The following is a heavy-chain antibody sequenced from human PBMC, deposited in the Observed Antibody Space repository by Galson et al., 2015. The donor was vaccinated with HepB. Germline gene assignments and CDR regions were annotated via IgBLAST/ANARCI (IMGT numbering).Heavy chain of an antibody. Sequence: LRLSCAASGFTFSSYGMHWVRQAPGKGLEWVAVIWYDGSNKYYADSVKGRFTISRDNSKNTLYLQMNSLRAEDTAVYYCARGPVERYFGWFTTAYGMDVWGQGTTVTVSS. CDR2: IWYDGSNK. CDR3: ARGPVERYFGWFTTAYGMDV. CDR1: GFTFSSYG. J-gene: IGHJ6*02. D-gene: IGHD3-9*01. V-gene: IGHV3-33*01.